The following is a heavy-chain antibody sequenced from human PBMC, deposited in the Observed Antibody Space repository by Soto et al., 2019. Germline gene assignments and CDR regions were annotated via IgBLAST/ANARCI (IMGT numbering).Heavy chain of an antibody. J-gene: IGHJ4*02. CDR2: INHSGST. CDR3: GLYYYGSGSYREFDY. D-gene: IGHD3-10*01. Sequence: QVQLQQWGAGLLKPSETLSLTCAVYGGSFSGYYWSWIRQPPGKGLEWIGEINHSGSTNYNPTLKSRDPISVDTSKNQFSLKLSSVTAADTAVYYCGLYYYGSGSYREFDYWGQGTLVTVSS. V-gene: IGHV4-34*01. CDR1: GGSFSGYY.